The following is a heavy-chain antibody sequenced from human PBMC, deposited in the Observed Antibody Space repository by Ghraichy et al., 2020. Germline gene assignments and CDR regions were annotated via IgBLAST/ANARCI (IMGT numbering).Heavy chain of an antibody. Sequence: SETLSLTCAVYGGSFSGYYWSWIRQPPGKGLEWIGEINHSGSTNYNPSLKSRVTISVDTSKNQFSLKLSSVTAADTAVYYCARVRGGFWSGYPRGGYYGMDVWGQGTTVTVSS. V-gene: IGHV4-34*01. J-gene: IGHJ6*02. CDR1: GGSFSGYY. D-gene: IGHD3-3*01. CDR3: ARVRGGFWSGYPRGGYYGMDV. CDR2: INHSGST.